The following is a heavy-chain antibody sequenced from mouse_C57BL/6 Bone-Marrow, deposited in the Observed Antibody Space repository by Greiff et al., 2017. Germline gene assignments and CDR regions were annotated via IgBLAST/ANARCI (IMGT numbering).Heavy chain of an antibody. CDR3: TRLGSNYY. CDR1: GYTLPANE. V-gene: IGHV1-15*01. Sequence: QVQLQQSGAELVRPGASVTLSCKASGYTLPANEMHWVKQTPVHGLEWIGAIDPETGGTAYNQKFKGKAILTADKSSSTAYMELRSLTSEDSAVYYCTRLGSNYYWGQGTTLTVSS. D-gene: IGHD2-5*01. CDR2: IDPETGGT. J-gene: IGHJ2*01.